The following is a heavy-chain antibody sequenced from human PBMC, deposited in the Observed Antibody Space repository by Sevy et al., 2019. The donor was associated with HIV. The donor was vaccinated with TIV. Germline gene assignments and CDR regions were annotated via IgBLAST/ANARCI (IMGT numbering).Heavy chain of an antibody. CDR2: ISRSSSYI. V-gene: IGHV3-21*01. J-gene: IGHJ4*02. Sequence: GGSLRLSCATSGFFFNTYNMNWVRQAPGKGLEWVSSISRSSSYINYADSVKGRFTISRDNAENSLFLQMNSLRAEDTAVYYCVRGDRGWGITRHYFDYWGQGTLVTVSS. CDR3: VRGDRGWGITRHYFDY. D-gene: IGHD3-10*01. CDR1: GFFFNTYN.